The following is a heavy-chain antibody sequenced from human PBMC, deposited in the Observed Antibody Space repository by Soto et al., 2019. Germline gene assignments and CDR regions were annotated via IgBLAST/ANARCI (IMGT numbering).Heavy chain of an antibody. J-gene: IGHJ4*02. V-gene: IGHV3-33*06. CDR3: AKKRSGSWSMGCFDS. CDR1: GFTFSSYG. Sequence: GGSLRLSCAASGFTFSSYGMHWVRQAPGKGLEWLSVISEDGSNKYYADSVKGRFTISRDSSTNTVYLQMNSMRAEDTALYYCAKKRSGSWSMGCFDSWGQGTLVTVSS. D-gene: IGHD3-16*01. CDR2: ISEDGSNK.